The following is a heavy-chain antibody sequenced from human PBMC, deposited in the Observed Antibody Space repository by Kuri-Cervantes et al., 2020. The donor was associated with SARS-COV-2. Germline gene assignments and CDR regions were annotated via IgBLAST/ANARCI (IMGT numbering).Heavy chain of an antibody. CDR2: FDPEDGET. Sequence: ASVKVSCKASGGTFSSYAISWVRQAPGKGLEWMGGFDPEDGETIYAQKSQGRVTMTEDTSTDTAYMELSSLRSDDTAVYYCARGRTLGYCSSTSCSSYYYYYYMDVWGKGTTVTVSS. D-gene: IGHD2-2*01. CDR3: ARGRTLGYCSSTSCSSYYYYYYMDV. J-gene: IGHJ6*03. CDR1: GGTFSSYA. V-gene: IGHV1-24*01.